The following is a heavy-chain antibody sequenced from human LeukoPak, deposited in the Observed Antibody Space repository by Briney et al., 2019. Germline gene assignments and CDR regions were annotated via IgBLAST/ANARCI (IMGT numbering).Heavy chain of an antibody. J-gene: IGHJ6*03. D-gene: IGHD3-10*01. CDR2: ISGSGGST. CDR3: ARVLSGRGSLYDYYYYMDV. CDR1: GFTFSSYG. V-gene: IGHV3-23*01. Sequence: GGSLRLSCAASGFTFSSYGMSWVRQAPGKGLEWVSAISGSGGSTYYADSVKGRFTISRDNSKNTLYLQMNSLRAEDTAVYYCARVLSGRGSLYDYYYYMDVWGKGTTVTISS.